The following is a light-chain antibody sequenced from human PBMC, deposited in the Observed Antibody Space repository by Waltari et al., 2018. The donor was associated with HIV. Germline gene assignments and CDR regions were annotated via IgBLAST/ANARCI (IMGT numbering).Light chain of an antibody. V-gene: IGLV1-47*01. CDR1: SSNIVNAN. Sequence: QSVLTQPPYASGTPGQTVTISFSRSSSNIVNANVYWYQQLPGTIPKLLIYKNIQRPSGVPDRFAGSKSGTSGDLAISGLRSEEEADYYCVGWDASLSAYVFGAGTKVTVL. CDR3: VGWDASLSAYV. CDR2: KNI. J-gene: IGLJ1*01.